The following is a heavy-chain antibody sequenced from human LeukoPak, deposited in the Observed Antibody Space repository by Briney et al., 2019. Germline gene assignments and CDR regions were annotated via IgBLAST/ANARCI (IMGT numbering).Heavy chain of an antibody. J-gene: IGHJ4*02. CDR2: NYPTGDT. CDR1: GVSVTNYY. CDR3: ARDLTARGSFDY. V-gene: IGHV4-4*07. Sequence: KPSETLSLTCSVSGVSVTNYYWSWVRQPAGKRLEWIGRNYPTGDTIYNPSLKSRVTMSVDMSKNHLSLKPTSVTAADAAVYYCARDLTARGSFDYWGQGILVSVSS. D-gene: IGHD3-16*01.